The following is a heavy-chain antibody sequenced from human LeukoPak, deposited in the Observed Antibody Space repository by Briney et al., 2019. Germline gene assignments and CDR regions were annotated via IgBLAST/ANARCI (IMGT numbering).Heavy chain of an antibody. V-gene: IGHV4-4*02. D-gene: IGHD3-16*02. J-gene: IGHJ4*02. CDR2: IYHSGST. CDR3: ARDEYDYVWGSYRKQYYFDY. CDR1: GGSISSNW. Sequence: PSETLSLTCAVSGGSISSNWWSWVRQPPGKGLEWIGSIYHSGSTYYNPSLKSRVTISVDTSKNQFSLKLSSVTAADTAVYYCARDEYDYVWGSYRKQYYFDYWGQGTLVTVSS.